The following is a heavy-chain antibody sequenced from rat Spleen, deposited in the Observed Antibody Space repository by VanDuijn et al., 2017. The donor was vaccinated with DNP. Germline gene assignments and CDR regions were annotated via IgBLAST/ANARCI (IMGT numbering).Heavy chain of an antibody. V-gene: IGHV4-2*01. J-gene: IGHJ2*01. CDR2: INKDRSKI. CDR3: ARGPNYGGDSDYFDY. CDR1: GFNFNDYW. Sequence: EVKLVESGGGLVQPGRSLKLSCAASGFNFNDYWMGWFRQAPGKGLEWIGQINKDRSKINYSPSLKEKFTISRDNAQNNLYLQMSKLGSEDTAIYYCARGPNYGGDSDYFDYWGQGVMVTVSS. D-gene: IGHD1-11*01.